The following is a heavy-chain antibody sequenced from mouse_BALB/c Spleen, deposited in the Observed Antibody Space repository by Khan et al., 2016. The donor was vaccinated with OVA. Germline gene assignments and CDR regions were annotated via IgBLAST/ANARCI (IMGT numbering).Heavy chain of an antibody. V-gene: IGHV1S132*01. CDR2: IFPGTGTT. D-gene: IGHD2-1*01. Sequence: QVQLQQSGAELVKPGASVKLSCKTSGYTFTSYWIQWVKQRPGQGLGWIGEIFPGTGTTYYNENFKGKATLTIDTSSTTAYMQLSSLTSEGSAVYFCARGYFGNYEFAYWGQGTLVTVSS. J-gene: IGHJ3*01. CDR3: ARGYFGNYEFAY. CDR1: GYTFTSYW.